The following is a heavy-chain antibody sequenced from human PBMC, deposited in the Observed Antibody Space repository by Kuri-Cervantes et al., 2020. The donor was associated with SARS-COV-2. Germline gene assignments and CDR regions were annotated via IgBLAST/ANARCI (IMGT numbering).Heavy chain of an antibody. CDR2: ISTYNGNT. V-gene: IGHV1-18*01. J-gene: IGHJ5*02. Sequence: ASVKVSCKASGYTFSTYGITWVRQAPGRGLEWMGWISTYNGNTNYAQILQGRITMTTDTSTSTAYMELRSLRSHDTAVYYCARDGDCSSTSCSNWFDPWGQGTLVTVSS. D-gene: IGHD2-2*01. CDR1: GYTFSTYG. CDR3: ARDGDCSSTSCSNWFDP.